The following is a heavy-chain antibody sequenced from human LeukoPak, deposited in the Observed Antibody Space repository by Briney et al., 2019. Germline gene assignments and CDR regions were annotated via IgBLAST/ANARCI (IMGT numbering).Heavy chain of an antibody. D-gene: IGHD1-26*01. V-gene: IGHV3-11*01. CDR3: AREVQGSGRDFDY. CDR1: GFSFSDFY. Sequence: GGSLRLSCAASGFSFSDFYMSRIRQAPGMGLEWISYIGTRSNPIYYADSVKGRFTISRDDAKNSLYLQMNSLRDEDTAVYFCAREVQGSGRDFDYWGQGILVTVSS. J-gene: IGHJ4*02. CDR2: IGTRSNPI.